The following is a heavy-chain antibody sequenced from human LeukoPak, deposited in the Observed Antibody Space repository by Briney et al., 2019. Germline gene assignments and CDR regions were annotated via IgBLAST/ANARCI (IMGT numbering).Heavy chain of an antibody. Sequence: PSETLPLTCSVSGYSTSTDYYRGWIRQAPGKGLEWIGIINHRGSTNYNPSLKSRVTISPGTSKNQFSLKLSSVTAADTAVYYCARVGDTSGYYQHFDYWGQGTLVTVSS. CDR2: INHRGST. D-gene: IGHD3-22*01. CDR1: GYSTSTDYY. CDR3: ARVGDTSGYYQHFDY. J-gene: IGHJ4*01. V-gene: IGHV4-38-2*02.